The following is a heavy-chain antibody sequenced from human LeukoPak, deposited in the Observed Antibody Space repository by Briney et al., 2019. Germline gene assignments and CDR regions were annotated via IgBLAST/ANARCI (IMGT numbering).Heavy chain of an antibody. CDR1: GFTFSSYW. Sequence: GGSLRLSCAASGFTFSSYWMSWVRQAPGKGLEWVANIKQDGSEKYYVDSVKGRFTISRDNAKNSLYLQMNGLRAEDTAVYYCARDKWYYDILTGYPLDYWGQGTLVTVSS. J-gene: IGHJ4*02. V-gene: IGHV3-7*01. D-gene: IGHD3-9*01. CDR2: IKQDGSEK. CDR3: ARDKWYYDILTGYPLDY.